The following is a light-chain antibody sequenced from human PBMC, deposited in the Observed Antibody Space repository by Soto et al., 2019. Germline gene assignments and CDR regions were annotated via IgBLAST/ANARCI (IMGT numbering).Light chain of an antibody. J-gene: IGKJ1*01. CDR3: QNNNAAPYT. CDR2: AAS. CDR1: QGISNY. V-gene: IGKV1-27*01. Sequence: DIQMTQSPSSLSVSVGDRVTITCRASQGISNYLVWYQQKPGKVPKLLIYAASTLQSGVPSRFSGSGSGTDFTLTIISLQPEAVSTYYFQNNNAAPYTFGQGTKVEIK.